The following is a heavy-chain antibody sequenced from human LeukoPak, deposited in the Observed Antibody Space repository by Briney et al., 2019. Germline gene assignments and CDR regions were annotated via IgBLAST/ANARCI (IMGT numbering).Heavy chain of an antibody. J-gene: IGHJ4*02. CDR1: GITFSSYS. Sequence: GGPLRLSCASSGITFSSYSMNWVSQAPGMGREWVSSISSSRASIYYADSVKGRFTISRDNAKNSLYLQMNSLRAEDTSVYYCATEGRSTTPGYWGQGTLVIVSS. V-gene: IGHV3-21*01. D-gene: IGHD6-13*01. CDR2: ISSSRASI. CDR3: ATEGRSTTPGY.